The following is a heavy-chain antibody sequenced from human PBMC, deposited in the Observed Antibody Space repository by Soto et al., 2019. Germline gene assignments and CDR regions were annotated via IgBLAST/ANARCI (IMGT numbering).Heavy chain of an antibody. D-gene: IGHD2-21*01. CDR2: IIPIFGTA. CDR3: ARDAYGVPGGFDY. Sequence: ASLKVSCQASGGTCSIYAISWVLQAPGQGLEWMGGIIPIFGTANYAQKFQGRVTITADESTSTAYMELSSLRSEDTAVYYCARDAYGVPGGFDYWGQGTLVTVSS. J-gene: IGHJ4*02. CDR1: GGTCSIYA. V-gene: IGHV1-69*13.